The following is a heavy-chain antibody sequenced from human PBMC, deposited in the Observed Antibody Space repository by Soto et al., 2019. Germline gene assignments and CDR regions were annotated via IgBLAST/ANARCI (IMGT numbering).Heavy chain of an antibody. V-gene: IGHV1-18*01. CDR2: ISGYNGNT. CDR3: ARDWATTNYYYYGMDV. J-gene: IGHJ6*02. D-gene: IGHD1-26*01. CDR1: GYTFTSYG. Sequence: ASVKVSCKASGYTFTSYGISWVRQAPGQGLEWMGWISGYNGNTNYAQNLQGRVTMTTDTSTSTAYMELRSLRSDDTAVYYCARDWATTNYYYYGMDVWGQGTTVTVSS.